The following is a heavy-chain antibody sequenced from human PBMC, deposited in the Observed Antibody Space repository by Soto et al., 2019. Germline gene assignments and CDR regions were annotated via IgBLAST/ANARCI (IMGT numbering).Heavy chain of an antibody. D-gene: IGHD1-1*01. CDR1: GFTFSDHY. CDR3: VRSGDNYNLRDY. Sequence: GGSLSLSCAASGFTFSDHYMSWIRQAPGKGLEWIGYSSNSGSFTRYADSVKGRFSISRDNAKNSLYLQINSLRGDDTAIYYCVRSGDNYNLRDYLGQGTPVTVSS. J-gene: IGHJ4*02. V-gene: IGHV3-11*06. CDR2: SSNSGSFT.